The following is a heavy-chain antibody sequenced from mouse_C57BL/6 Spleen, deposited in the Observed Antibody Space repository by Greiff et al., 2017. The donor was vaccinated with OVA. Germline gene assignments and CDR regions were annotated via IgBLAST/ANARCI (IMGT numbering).Heavy chain of an antibody. CDR1: GYTFTSYW. CDR2: IDPSDSET. V-gene: IGHV1-52*01. J-gene: IGHJ4*01. Sequence: QVQLQQPGAELVRPGSSVKLSCKASGYTFTSYWMHWVKQRPIQGLEWIGNIDPSDSETHYNQKFKDKATLTVDKSSSTAYMQLSSLTSEDSAVYYCARSGGRYYAMDYWSQGTSVTVSS. CDR3: ARSGGRYYAMDY. D-gene: IGHD3-2*02.